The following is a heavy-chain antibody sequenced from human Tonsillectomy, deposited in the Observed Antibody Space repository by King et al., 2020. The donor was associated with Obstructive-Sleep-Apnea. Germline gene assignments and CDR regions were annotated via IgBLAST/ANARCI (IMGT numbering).Heavy chain of an antibody. Sequence: VQLVESGGGLIQPGGSLRLSCTASVFTFNDYWMHWVRQAPGKGLVWCSLIKTDGSLIRYADSVHGRFTISRDNAKNTLYLQIKSLGVVDTSVYYCAREALNYSNGWYYFARWGQGTLVTVSS. J-gene: IGHJ4*02. CDR2: IKTDGSLI. V-gene: IGHV3-74*01. CDR3: AREALNYSNGWYYFAR. D-gene: IGHD6-19*01. CDR1: VFTFNDYW.